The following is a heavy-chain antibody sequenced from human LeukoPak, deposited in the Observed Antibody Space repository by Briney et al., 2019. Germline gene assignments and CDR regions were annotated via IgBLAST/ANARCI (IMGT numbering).Heavy chain of an antibody. J-gene: IGHJ6*03. D-gene: IGHD3-16*01. V-gene: IGHV4-34*01. CDR3: ARETSQKGAHYMDV. Sequence: PSETLSLTCAVYGGSFSNNYWSWIRQPPGKGLEWIGEINHSGSTSYKPSLKSRVTISLDTSKNQFSLKLGSVTAADTAVYYCARETSQKGAHYMDVWGKGTTVTISS. CDR2: INHSGST. CDR1: GGSFSNNY.